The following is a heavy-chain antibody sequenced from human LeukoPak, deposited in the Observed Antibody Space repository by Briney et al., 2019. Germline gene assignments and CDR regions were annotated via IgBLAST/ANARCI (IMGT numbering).Heavy chain of an antibody. D-gene: IGHD3-22*01. CDR2: ISLNSGSI. CDR1: RFTLDDYV. J-gene: IGHJ6*03. V-gene: IGHV3-9*01. Sequence: GRSLRHSCAASRFTLDDYVMHSVRQAPGKGLERVSRISLNSGSICYADSGKGRFTISRDNAKTSLYLQMNSLRAEDTALYYCAKAPSHTMIVGNGGGNYYYMDVWGKGTTVTVSS. CDR3: AKAPSHTMIVGNGGGNYYYMDV.